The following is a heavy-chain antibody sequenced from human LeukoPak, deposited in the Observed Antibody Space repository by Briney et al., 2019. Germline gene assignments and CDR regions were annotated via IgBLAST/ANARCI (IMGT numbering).Heavy chain of an antibody. CDR2: INAGNGNT. D-gene: IGHD5-24*01. Sequence: ASVKVSCKASGYTFTSYAMHWVRQAPGQRLEWMGWINAGNGNTKYSQEFQGRVTITRDTSASTAYMELSSLRSEDMAVYYCARENKRWLQLGYYFDYWGQGTLVTVSS. J-gene: IGHJ4*02. CDR3: ARENKRWLQLGYYFDY. CDR1: GYTFTSYA. V-gene: IGHV1-3*03.